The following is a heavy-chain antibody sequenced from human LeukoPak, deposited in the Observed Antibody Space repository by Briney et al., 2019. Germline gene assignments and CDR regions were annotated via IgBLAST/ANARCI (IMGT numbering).Heavy chain of an antibody. CDR2: IYYSGST. CDR1: GGSISSYY. Sequence: SETLSLTCTVSGGSISSYYWSWIRQPPGKGLEWIGYIYYSGSTNYNPSLKSRVTISVDTSKNQFSLKLSSVTAADTAVYYCARAQSMGWIPGLEYYFDYWGQGTLVTVSS. V-gene: IGHV4-59*01. J-gene: IGHJ4*02. CDR3: ARAQSMGWIPGLEYYFDY. D-gene: IGHD5-12*01.